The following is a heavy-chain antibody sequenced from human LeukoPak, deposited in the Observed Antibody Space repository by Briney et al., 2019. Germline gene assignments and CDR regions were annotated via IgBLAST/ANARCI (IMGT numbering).Heavy chain of an antibody. Sequence: GGSLRLSCAASGFTFRSYAMSWVRQAPGKGLEYVSAISSNGGSTYYANSVKGRFTISRDNSKNTLYLQMGSLRAEDMAVYYCVRADCSSTSCHPFDYWGQGTLVTVSS. CDR3: VRADCSSTSCHPFDY. J-gene: IGHJ4*02. D-gene: IGHD2-2*01. V-gene: IGHV3-64*01. CDR2: ISSNGGST. CDR1: GFTFRSYA.